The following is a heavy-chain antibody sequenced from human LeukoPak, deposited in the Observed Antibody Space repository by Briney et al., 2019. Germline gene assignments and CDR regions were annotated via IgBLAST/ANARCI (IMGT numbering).Heavy chain of an antibody. CDR1: GFSFSSFS. CDR2: ISGGSSFT. J-gene: IGHJ6*03. D-gene: IGHD2-15*01. CDR3: ARDPSDCSGGSCYPRGDYYMDV. V-gene: IGHV3-21*04. Sequence: PGGSLRLSCAASGFSFSSFSMNWVRQAPGKGLEWVSYISGGSSFTYYVDSVKGRFTISRDNAKNSLYLQMNSLRAEDTALYYCARDPSDCSGGSCYPRGDYYMDVWGKGTTVTVSS.